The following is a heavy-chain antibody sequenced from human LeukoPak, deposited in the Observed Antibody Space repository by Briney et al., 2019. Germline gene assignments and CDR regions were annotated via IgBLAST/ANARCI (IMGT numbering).Heavy chain of an antibody. J-gene: IGHJ6*03. V-gene: IGHV3-7*01. Sequence: QTGGSLRLSCAASGFTFSSYWMSWVRQAPGKGLEWVANIKQDGSEKYYVDSVKGRFTISRDNAKNSLYLQMNSLRAEDTAVYYCARDQPRQGFWSGYYYMDVWGKGTTVTVSS. CDR1: GFTFSSYW. D-gene: IGHD3-3*01. CDR2: IKQDGSEK. CDR3: ARDQPRQGFWSGYYYMDV.